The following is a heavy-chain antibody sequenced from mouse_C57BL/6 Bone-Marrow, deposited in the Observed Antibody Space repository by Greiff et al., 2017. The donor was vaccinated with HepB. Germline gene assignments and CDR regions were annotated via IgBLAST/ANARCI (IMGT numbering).Heavy chain of an antibody. V-gene: IGHV1-55*01. CDR1: GYTFTSYW. J-gene: IGHJ3*01. Sequence: VQLQQPGAELVKPGASVKMSCKASGYTFTSYWITWVKQRPVQGLEWIGDIYPGSGSTNYNEKFKSKATLTVDTSSSTAYMKLSSLTSEDSAVYYCARIHCGRSSWFAYWGQGTLVTVSA. D-gene: IGHD1-1*01. CDR2: IYPGSGST. CDR3: ARIHCGRSSWFAY.